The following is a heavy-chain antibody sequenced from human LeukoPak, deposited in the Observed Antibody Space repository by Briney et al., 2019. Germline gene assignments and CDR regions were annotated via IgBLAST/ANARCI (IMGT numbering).Heavy chain of an antibody. CDR3: ARAKYYYDSSGYYDAFDI. Sequence: SETLSLTCAVYGGSFSGYYWSWIRQPPGKGLEWIGEINHSGSTNHNPSLKSRVTISVDTSKNQFSLRLSSVTAADTAVYYCARAKYYYDSSGYYDAFDIWGQGTMVTVSS. CDR1: GGSFSGYY. D-gene: IGHD3-22*01. J-gene: IGHJ3*02. CDR2: INHSGST. V-gene: IGHV4-34*01.